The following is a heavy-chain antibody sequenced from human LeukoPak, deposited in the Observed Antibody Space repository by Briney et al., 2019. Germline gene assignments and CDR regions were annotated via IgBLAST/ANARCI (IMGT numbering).Heavy chain of an antibody. CDR3: AKGSTSQGLSLFDI. D-gene: IGHD1-26*01. CDR2: ISWNSGSI. Sequence: GGSLRLSCAASGFTFDDYAMHWVRQAPGKGLEWVSGISWNSGSIGYADSVKGRFTISRDNAKNSLYLQMNSLRAEDTALYYCAKGSTSQGLSLFDIWGQGTTVTVSS. J-gene: IGHJ3*02. V-gene: IGHV3-9*01. CDR1: GFTFDDYA.